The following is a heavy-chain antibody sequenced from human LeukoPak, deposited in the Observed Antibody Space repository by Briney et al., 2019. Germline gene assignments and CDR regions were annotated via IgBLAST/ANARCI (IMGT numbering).Heavy chain of an antibody. J-gene: IGHJ4*02. Sequence: AGGSLRLSCAASGFTFSDYSMNWVRQGPGKGLEWVSSISSRSSSTSYIASVKGRFTISRDNAKNSLYLQMNRLRAEDTAVYYCARVGCLRTLGCCSSFTSIDYWGRGTLVTVSS. CDR3: ARVGCLRTLGCCSSFTSIDY. CDR1: GFTFSDYS. V-gene: IGHV3-21*01. D-gene: IGHD2-2*01. CDR2: ISSRSSST.